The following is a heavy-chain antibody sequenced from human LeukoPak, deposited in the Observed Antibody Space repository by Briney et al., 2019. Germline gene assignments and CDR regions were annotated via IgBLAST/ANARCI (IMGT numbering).Heavy chain of an antibody. CDR3: AKDRGGYSGYDTPPPGMDV. CDR1: GFTFSSYA. J-gene: IGHJ6*02. V-gene: IGHV3-23*01. CDR2: ISGSGGST. Sequence: GGSLRLSCAASGFTFSSYAMSWVRQAPGKGLEWVSAISGSGGSTYYADSVKGRFTISRDNSKNTLYLQMNSLRAEDTAVYYCAKDRGGYSGYDTPPPGMDVWGQGTTVTVSS. D-gene: IGHD5-12*01.